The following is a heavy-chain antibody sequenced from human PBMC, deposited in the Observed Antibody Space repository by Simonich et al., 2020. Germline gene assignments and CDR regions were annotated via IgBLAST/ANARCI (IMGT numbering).Heavy chain of an antibody. D-gene: IGHD3-22*01. V-gene: IGHV1-24*01. J-gene: IGHJ4*02. CDR3: ATVSYYDSSGYRLDY. Sequence: QVQLVQSGAEGKKPGASVKVSCKVSGYTLTEFSMHWVGQAPGKGLEWMGGVEPEDGETIYQQKFQGRVTMTEDTSTDTAYMELSSLRSEDTAVYYCATVSYYDSSGYRLDYWGQGTLVTVSS. CDR1: GYTLTEFS. CDR2: VEPEDGET.